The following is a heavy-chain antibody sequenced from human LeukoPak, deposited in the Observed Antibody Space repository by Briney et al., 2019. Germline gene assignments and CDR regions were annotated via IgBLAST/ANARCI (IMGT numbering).Heavy chain of an antibody. CDR2: ISGSGGST. J-gene: IGHJ4*02. CDR1: GFTFSSYA. V-gene: IGHV3-23*01. CDR3: ARYSSSWEFFDY. D-gene: IGHD6-13*01. Sequence: QPGGSLRLSCAASGFTFSSYAMSWVRQAPGKGLEWVSAISGSGGSTYYADSVKGRFTISRDNAKNSLYLQMNSLRAEDTAVYYCARYSSSWEFFDYWGQGTLVTVSS.